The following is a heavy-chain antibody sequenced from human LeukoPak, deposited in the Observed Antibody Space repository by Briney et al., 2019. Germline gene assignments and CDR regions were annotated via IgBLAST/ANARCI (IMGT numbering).Heavy chain of an antibody. J-gene: IGHJ4*02. D-gene: IGHD2-21*02. V-gene: IGHV1-2*06. CDR1: GYTFTGYY. Sequence: ASVKVSCKASGYTFTGYYMHWVRQAPGQGLEWMGRINPNSGGTNYAQKFQGRVTMTRDTSISTAYMELSRLRSDDTAVYYCARQVVVLTDDSFHYWGQGTLVTVSS. CDR2: INPNSGGT. CDR3: ARQVVVLTDDSFHY.